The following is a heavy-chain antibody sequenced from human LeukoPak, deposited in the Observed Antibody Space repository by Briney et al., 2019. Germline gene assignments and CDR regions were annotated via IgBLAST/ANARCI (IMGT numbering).Heavy chain of an antibody. J-gene: IGHJ4*02. Sequence: GASVKVSCKTSGYTFTSYFIHWVRQAPGQGLEWMGITNPSGASTSYAQRFQGRVTMTRDMSTSTVYMELSSLRSEDTAVYYCARETPGTGAFDYWGQGTLVTVSS. CDR2: TNPSGAST. CDR3: ARETPGTGAFDY. D-gene: IGHD3/OR15-3a*01. CDR1: GYTFTSYF. V-gene: IGHV1-46*01.